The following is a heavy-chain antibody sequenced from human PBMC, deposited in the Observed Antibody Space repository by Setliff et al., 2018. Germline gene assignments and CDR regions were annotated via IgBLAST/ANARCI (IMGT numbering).Heavy chain of an antibody. CDR1: EFSFRSYS. J-gene: IGHJ3*01. D-gene: IGHD3-22*01. CDR3: VRDRWKVIVNRGGDAFDL. V-gene: IGHV3-21*01. CDR2: ISSTSNPI. Sequence: PGGSLRLSCEGFEFSFRSYSVNWVRQTPGKGLEWVSSISSTSNPIFYADSVRGRFTISRDNAKNSLDLQMNSLRGEDTAVYYCVRDRWKVIVNRGGDAFDLWGQGAMVTVSS.